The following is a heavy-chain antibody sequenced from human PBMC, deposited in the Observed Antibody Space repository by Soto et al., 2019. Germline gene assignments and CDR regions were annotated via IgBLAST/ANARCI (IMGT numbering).Heavy chain of an antibody. V-gene: IGHV3-23*01. D-gene: IGHD6-13*01. J-gene: IGHJ6*02. CDR3: AKDLSVAAAGSDYYYYGMDV. Sequence: PGGSLRLSCAGSGFTFSSSAMSSGRQAPGKGLEWVSAISGSGGSTYYADSVKGRFTISRDNSKNTLYLQMNSLRAEDTAVYYCAKDLSVAAAGSDYYYYGMDVWGRGTTVTVSS. CDR1: GFTFSSSA. CDR2: ISGSGGST.